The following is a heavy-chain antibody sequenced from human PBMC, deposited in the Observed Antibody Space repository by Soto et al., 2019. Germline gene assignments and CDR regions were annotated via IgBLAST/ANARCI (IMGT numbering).Heavy chain of an antibody. D-gene: IGHD5-18*01. CDR3: ARIRGYSYGRRFDP. CDR1: GYTFTSYD. V-gene: IGHV1-8*01. J-gene: IGHJ5*02. CDR2: MNPNSGNT. Sequence: ASVKVSCKASGYTFTSYDINWVRQATGQGLEWMGWMNPNSGNTGYAQKFQGRVTMTRNTSISTAYMELSSLRSEDTAVYYCARIRGYSYGRRFDPWGQGTLVTVSS.